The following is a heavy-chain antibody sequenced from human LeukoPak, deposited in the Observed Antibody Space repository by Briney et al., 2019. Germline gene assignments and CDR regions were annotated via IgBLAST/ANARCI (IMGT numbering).Heavy chain of an antibody. Sequence: GSLRLSCAASGFTVSSNYMSWVRQAPGKGLEWIGSIYYSGSTDYNPSLKSRVTISIDTSNNQFSLKLSSVTAADTAVYYCARHRGGYVDYWGQGTLVTVSS. V-gene: IGHV4-39*01. CDR2: IYYSGST. D-gene: IGHD3-10*01. CDR3: ARHRGGYVDY. CDR1: GFTVSSNY. J-gene: IGHJ4*02.